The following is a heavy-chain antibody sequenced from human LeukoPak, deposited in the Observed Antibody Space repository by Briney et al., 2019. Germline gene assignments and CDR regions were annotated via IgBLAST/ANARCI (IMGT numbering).Heavy chain of an antibody. CDR3: TSRSRVSENYSEY. D-gene: IGHD3-16*01. CDR1: GFTFSTYW. CDR2: IKPDGSER. J-gene: IGHJ4*02. V-gene: IGHV3-7*03. Sequence: GGSLRLSCAASGFTFSTYWMSWVRHAPGNGLEWVSNIKPDGSERYYVDSAKGRFTISRDNATNSLYLQMNSLRAEDTAVYFCTSRSRVSENYSEYWGQGTMVAVSS.